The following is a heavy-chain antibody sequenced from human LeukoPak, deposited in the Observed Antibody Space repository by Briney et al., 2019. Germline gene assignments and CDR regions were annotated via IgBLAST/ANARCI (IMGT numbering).Heavy chain of an antibody. Sequence: PGGSLRLSCAASGFTVSSHYMSWVRQAPGKGLEWLSIIYSSGSRYYADSVKGRFTISRDNSKNTLYLQMNSLRAEDTAVYYCAREALGGGGYWGQGTLVTVSS. V-gene: IGHV3-66*01. D-gene: IGHD3-10*01. CDR2: IYSSGSR. CDR3: AREALGGGGY. CDR1: GFTVSSHY. J-gene: IGHJ4*02.